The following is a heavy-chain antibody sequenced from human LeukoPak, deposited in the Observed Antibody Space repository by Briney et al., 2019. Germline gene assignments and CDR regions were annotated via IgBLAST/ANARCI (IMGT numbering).Heavy chain of an antibody. V-gene: IGHV1-2*02. Sequence: AASVKVSCKASGYTFTGYYMHWVRQAPGQGLEWMGWINPNSGGTNYAQKFQGRVTMTRDTSISTAYMELSRLRSDDTAVYYCARDRTTVTTGYYGMDVWGQGTTVTVSS. CDR2: INPNSGGT. CDR3: ARDRTTVTTGYYGMDV. D-gene: IGHD4-17*01. CDR1: GYTFTGYY. J-gene: IGHJ6*02.